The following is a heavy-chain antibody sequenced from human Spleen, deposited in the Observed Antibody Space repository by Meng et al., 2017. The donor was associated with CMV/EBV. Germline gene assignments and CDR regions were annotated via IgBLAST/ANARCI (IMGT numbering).Heavy chain of an antibody. CDR3: ARDWSSSGWYGAFDI. J-gene: IGHJ3*02. CDR1: GFSLSSCE. V-gene: IGHV3-20*01. D-gene: IGHD6-19*01. Sequence: GESLKISCAASGFSLSSCEMNWVRQAPGKGLEWVSGISWNSGSIGYADSVKGRFTISRDNAKNSLYLQMNSLRAEDTALYHCARDWSSSGWYGAFDIWGQGTMVTVSS. CDR2: ISWNSGSI.